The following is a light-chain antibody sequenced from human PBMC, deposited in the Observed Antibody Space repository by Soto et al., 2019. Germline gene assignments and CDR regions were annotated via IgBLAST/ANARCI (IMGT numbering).Light chain of an antibody. CDR3: QQFNSYPT. CDR2: DAS. CDR1: QGISSA. V-gene: IGKV1-13*02. J-gene: IGKJ3*01. Sequence: IQLTQSPSSLSASVGDRVTITCRASQGISSALAWYQQKPGKAPKLLIYDASSLESGVPSRFSGSGSGTDFTLTISSLQPEDFATYYCQQFNSYPTFGPGTKVDIK.